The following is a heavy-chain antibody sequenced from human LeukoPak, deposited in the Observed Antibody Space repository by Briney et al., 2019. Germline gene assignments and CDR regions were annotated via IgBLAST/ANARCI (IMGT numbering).Heavy chain of an antibody. Sequence: GESLKISCKGSGYSFTSYWIAWVRQMPGKGLEWMGIIYPGDSDTRYSPSFQGQVTISADKCISTAYLQWSSLKASDTAMYYCARTAPLLPDVPSYYYGMDVWGQGTTVTVSS. CDR2: IYPGDSDT. D-gene: IGHD2-15*01. V-gene: IGHV5-51*01. CDR3: ARTAPLLPDVPSYYYGMDV. CDR1: GYSFTSYW. J-gene: IGHJ6*02.